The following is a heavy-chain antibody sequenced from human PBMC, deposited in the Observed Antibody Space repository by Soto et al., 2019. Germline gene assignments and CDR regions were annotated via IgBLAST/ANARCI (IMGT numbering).Heavy chain of an antibody. D-gene: IGHD6-19*01. CDR2: ISDSGGST. J-gene: IGHJ4*02. CDR3: AKDHHTTITVASAF. Sequence: GGSLRLSCAASGFTFSSYAMSWVRQAPGKGLEWVSAISDSGGSTYYADSVKGRFTISRDNSKNTLYLQMNSLSPEDTAIYYCAKDHHTTITVASAFWGQANLVTVSS. V-gene: IGHV3-23*01. CDR1: GFTFSSYA.